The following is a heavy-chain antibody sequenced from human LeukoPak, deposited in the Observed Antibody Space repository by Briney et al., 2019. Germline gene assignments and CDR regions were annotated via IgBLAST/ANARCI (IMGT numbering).Heavy chain of an antibody. CDR1: GFTFSSYG. Sequence: GGSLRLSCAASGFTFSSYGMPWVRQAPGKGLEWVAVIWYDGSNKYYADSVKGRFTISRDNSKNTLYLQINSLRAQDTAVYYCARENYDLGGSFDYWGQGTLVTVSS. D-gene: IGHD3-22*01. CDR3: ARENYDLGGSFDY. V-gene: IGHV3-33*01. CDR2: IWYDGSNK. J-gene: IGHJ4*02.